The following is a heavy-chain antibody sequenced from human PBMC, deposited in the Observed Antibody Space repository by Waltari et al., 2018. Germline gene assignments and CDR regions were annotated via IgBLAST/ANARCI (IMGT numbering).Heavy chain of an antibody. CDR3: ARGSRAVRYGMDV. CDR2: INQRGST. J-gene: IGHJ6*02. Sequence: QVQLQQWGAGLLKPSETLSLTCAVYGGSFSGYYWSWIRHPPGKGLEWIGEINQRGSTNYNPALKSRVTISVDTSKNQFSLKLSSVTAADTAVYYCARGSRAVRYGMDVWGQGTTVTVSS. CDR1: GGSFSGYY. V-gene: IGHV4-34*01.